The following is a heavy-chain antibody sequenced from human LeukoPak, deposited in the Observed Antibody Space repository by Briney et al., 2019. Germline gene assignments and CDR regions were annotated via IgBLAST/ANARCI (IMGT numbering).Heavy chain of an antibody. CDR1: GYSFTNYW. CDR3: ARRTSGYKYYFDY. Sequence: PGESLKISCKGSGYSFTNYWIGWVRQMPGKGLEWMGIIYPGDSDTRYSPSFQGQVTISADKSITTAYLQWSSLKASDTAMYYCARRTSGYKYYFDYWGQGTLVTVSS. CDR2: IYPGDSDT. V-gene: IGHV5-51*01. D-gene: IGHD3-22*01. J-gene: IGHJ4*02.